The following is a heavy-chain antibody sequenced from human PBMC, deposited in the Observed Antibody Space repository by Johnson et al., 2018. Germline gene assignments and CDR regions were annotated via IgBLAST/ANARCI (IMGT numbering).Heavy chain of an antibody. D-gene: IGHD3-3*01. CDR1: GFTFSSYS. J-gene: IGHJ1*01. CDR3: CRGIGGSCYYTLHFQH. V-gene: IGHV3-21*01. Sequence: VQLVESGGGLVKPGGSLRLSCAASGFTFSSYSMNWVRQAPGKGLQWVSAITISGDNIYYADSVKGRFTISRDNRQNSLYLQMNSLKVEDTAVYYCCRGIGGSCYYTLHFQHCGQGTRVTVAS. CDR2: ITISGDNI.